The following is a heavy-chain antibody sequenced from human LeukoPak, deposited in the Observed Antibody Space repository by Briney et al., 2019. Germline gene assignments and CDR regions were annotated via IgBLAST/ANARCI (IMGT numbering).Heavy chain of an antibody. CDR2: ISAYNGNT. J-gene: IGHJ6*02. CDR3: ASNEYSSSWYDGYYYGMDV. D-gene: IGHD6-13*01. CDR1: GGTFTRYA. V-gene: IGHV1-18*01. Sequence: ASVKVSCKASGGTFTRYAISWVRQAPGQGLEWMGWISAYNGNTNYAQKLQGRVTMTTDTSTSTAYMELRSLRSDDTAVYYCASNEYSSSWYDGYYYGMDVWGQGTTVTVSS.